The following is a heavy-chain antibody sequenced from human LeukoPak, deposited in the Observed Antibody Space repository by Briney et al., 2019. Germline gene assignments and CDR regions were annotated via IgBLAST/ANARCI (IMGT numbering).Heavy chain of an antibody. J-gene: IGHJ3*02. V-gene: IGHV3-74*01. D-gene: IGHD2-21*01. Sequence: GGSLRLSCAASGFTFSSYSMNWVRQAPGKGLVWVSRINPDDKSTSYADSVKGRFTISSDNAQNTLYLQMNSLRAEDTAVYYCVTIVETSIDAFDIWGQGTMVTVSS. CDR1: GFTFSSYS. CDR2: INPDDKST. CDR3: VTIVETSIDAFDI.